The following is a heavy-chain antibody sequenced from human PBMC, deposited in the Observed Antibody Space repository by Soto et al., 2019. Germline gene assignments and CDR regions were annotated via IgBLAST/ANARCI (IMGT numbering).Heavy chain of an antibody. D-gene: IGHD3-3*01. CDR3: AKWSYLDY. V-gene: IGHV3-23*04. J-gene: IGHJ4*02. CDR2: ISGSDGKT. Sequence: DVRLAESGGGLVQPGGSLRISCTTSGFSFASFAMTLVRQAPGKGLEWGATISGSDGKTYYADSVKGRFSISRDTSRNTLYLQMNSLRADDTAIYYCAKWSYLDYWGQGTRVTVSS. CDR1: GFSFASFA.